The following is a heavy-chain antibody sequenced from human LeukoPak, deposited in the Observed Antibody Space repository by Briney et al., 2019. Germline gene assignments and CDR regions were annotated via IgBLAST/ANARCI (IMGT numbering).Heavy chain of an antibody. Sequence: GGSLRLSCAASGFTVSGNYMSWVRQAPGKGLEWVSVIYSGGSTYYADSVKGRFTISRDNSKNTLYLQMNSLRAEDTAVYYCAREIAAGTGAFDIWGQGTMVTVSS. D-gene: IGHD6-13*01. CDR3: AREIAAGTGAFDI. V-gene: IGHV3-53*01. J-gene: IGHJ3*02. CDR2: IYSGGST. CDR1: GFTVSGNY.